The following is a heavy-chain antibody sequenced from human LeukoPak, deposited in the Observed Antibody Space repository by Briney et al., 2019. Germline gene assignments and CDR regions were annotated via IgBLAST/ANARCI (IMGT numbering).Heavy chain of an antibody. V-gene: IGHV3-23*01. CDR1: GFTFSSYG. Sequence: GGTLRLSCAASGFTFSSYGMSWVRQAPGKGLEWVSAISGSGGSTYYADSVKGRFTISRDNSKNTLYLQMNSLRAEDTAVYYCAKETVPLTTTVVGQFDYWGQGTLVTVSS. D-gene: IGHD4-23*01. CDR3: AKETVPLTTTVVGQFDY. J-gene: IGHJ4*02. CDR2: ISGSGGST.